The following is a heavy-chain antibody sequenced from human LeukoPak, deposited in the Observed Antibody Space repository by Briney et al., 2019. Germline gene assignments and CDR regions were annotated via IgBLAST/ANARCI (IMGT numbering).Heavy chain of an antibody. CDR1: GFTFSNSA. CDR3: ARDVRGETRGAFDI. Sequence: GGSLRLSCAASGFTFSNSAMGWVRQAPGKGLEWVSSISSSSSYIYYADSVKGRFTISRDNAKNSLYLQMNSLRAEDTAVYYCARDVRGETRGAFDIWGQGTMVTVSS. D-gene: IGHD3-16*01. J-gene: IGHJ3*02. V-gene: IGHV3-21*01. CDR2: ISSSSSYI.